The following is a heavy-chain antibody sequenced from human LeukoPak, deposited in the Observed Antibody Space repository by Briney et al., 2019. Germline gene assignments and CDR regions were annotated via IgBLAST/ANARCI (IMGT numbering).Heavy chain of an antibody. CDR3: ARVGGTNFYYYGLDV. CDR2: IYDSGST. V-gene: IGHV4-59*01. Sequence: SETLSHTCAVYGGSFSGYYWSWIRQPPGKGLEWIGYIYDSGSTNYNPSLKSRVTISVDTSKNQFSLKLNSVTAADTAVYYCARVGGTNFYYYGLDVWGQGTTVTVSS. CDR1: GGSFSGYY. D-gene: IGHD3-3*01. J-gene: IGHJ6*02.